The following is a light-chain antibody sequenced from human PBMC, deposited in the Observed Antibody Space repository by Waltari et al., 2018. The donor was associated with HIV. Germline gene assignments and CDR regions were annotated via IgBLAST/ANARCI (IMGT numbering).Light chain of an antibody. V-gene: IGKV3-11*01. Sequence: PGERATLSCRASQSVSSYLAWSQQKPGQAPRLLIYDASNRATGIPARFSGSGSGTDFTLTISSLEPEDFAVYYCQQRSNWPPVHTFGQGTKLEIK. CDR3: QQRSNWPPVHT. J-gene: IGKJ2*01. CDR2: DAS. CDR1: QSVSSY.